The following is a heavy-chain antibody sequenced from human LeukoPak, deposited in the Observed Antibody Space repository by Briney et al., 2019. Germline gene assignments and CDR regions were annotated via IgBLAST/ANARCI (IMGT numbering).Heavy chain of an antibody. V-gene: IGHV4-39*07. J-gene: IGHJ3*02. CDR2: INHSGST. CDR1: GGSISSSSYY. CDR3: ARDLYYYDSGGYFQGDAFDI. D-gene: IGHD3-22*01. Sequence: PSETLSLTCTVSGGSISSSSYYWSWIRQPPGKGLEWIGEINHSGSTNYNPSLKSRVTLSVDTSKNQFSLKLSSVTAADTAVYYCARDLYYYDSGGYFQGDAFDIWGQGTMVTVSS.